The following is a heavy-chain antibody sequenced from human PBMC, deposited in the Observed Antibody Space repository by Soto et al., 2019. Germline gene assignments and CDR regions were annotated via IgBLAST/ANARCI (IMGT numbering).Heavy chain of an antibody. V-gene: IGHV1-69*13. CDR3: ARDLPNTMVRGVISPFGYFDY. D-gene: IGHD3-10*01. CDR1: GGTFSSYA. Sequence: ASVKVSCKASGGTFSSYAISWVRQAPGQGLEWMGGIIPIFGTANYAQKFQGRVTITADESTSTAYMELSSLRSEDTAVYYCARDLPNTMVRGVISPFGYFDYWGQGTLVTVSS. CDR2: IIPIFGTA. J-gene: IGHJ4*02.